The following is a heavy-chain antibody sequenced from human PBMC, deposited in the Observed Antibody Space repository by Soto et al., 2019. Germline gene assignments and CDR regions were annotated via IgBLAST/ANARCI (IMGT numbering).Heavy chain of an antibody. CDR1: GYNFNTYG. CDR2: ISGYNGYT. J-gene: IGHJ4*02. D-gene: IGHD5-12*01. Sequence: QVQLVQSGAEVRRSGASVRISCKTSGYNFNTYGIIWVRQAPGRGLEWMGWISGYNGYTNYAQSLEDRVTLSTETSTSTAYLELRSLRSDDTAVYFCARDRDYSHTDADIDYWGQGTLVTVSS. CDR3: ARDRDYSHTDADIDY. V-gene: IGHV1-18*04.